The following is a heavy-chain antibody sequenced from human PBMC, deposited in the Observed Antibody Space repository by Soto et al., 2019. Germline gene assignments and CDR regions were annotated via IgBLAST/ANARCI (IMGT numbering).Heavy chain of an antibody. CDR3: ARAGHYGDYVENY. D-gene: IGHD4-17*01. J-gene: IGHJ4*02. CDR2: ISSSSSYI. Sequence: EVQLVESGGGLVKPGGSLRLSCAASGLPFSSYSMNWFRQAPGKGLEWVSSISSSSSYIYYADSVKGRFTISRDNAKNSLYLQMNSLRAEDTAVYYCARAGHYGDYVENYWGQGTLVTVSS. V-gene: IGHV3-21*01. CDR1: GLPFSSYS.